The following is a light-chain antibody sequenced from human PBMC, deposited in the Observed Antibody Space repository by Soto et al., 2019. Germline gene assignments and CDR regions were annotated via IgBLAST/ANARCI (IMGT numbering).Light chain of an antibody. CDR1: PSISSY. CDR3: QQSYSTPHVTWT. J-gene: IGKJ1*01. CDR2: AAS. V-gene: IGKV1-39*01. Sequence: DFPMTQSPSSLSASVGDRVTITCRASPSISSYLNWYQQKPGKAPKLLIYAASSLQSGVPSRFSGSGSGTDFTLTISSLQPEDFATYYCQQSYSTPHVTWTFGQGTKVDIK.